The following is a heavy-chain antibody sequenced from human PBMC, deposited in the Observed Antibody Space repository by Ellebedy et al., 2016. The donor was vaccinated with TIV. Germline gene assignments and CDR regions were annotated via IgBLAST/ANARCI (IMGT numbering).Heavy chain of an antibody. Sequence: MPGGSLRLSCSVSGDSMSSYYWSWIRQPPGKGLQWIGFSYYTGRTNYNPSLKSRVTISVDTSKNQVFLRLSSMTAADTAVYYCVSAPNQDFYDYWGQGTLVTVSS. CDR2: SYYTGRT. CDR3: VSAPNQDFYDY. J-gene: IGHJ4*02. V-gene: IGHV4-59*01. CDR1: GDSMSSYY.